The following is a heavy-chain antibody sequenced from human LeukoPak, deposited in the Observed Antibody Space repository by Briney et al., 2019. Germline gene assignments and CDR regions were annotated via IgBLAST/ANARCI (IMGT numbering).Heavy chain of an antibody. CDR1: GDIFSNYG. CDR3: ARVRYCSNTSCPDFDY. Sequence: GASVKVSCKASGDIFSNYGISWVRQAPGQGLEWMGGIIPIFGTAKNAQKFQGRVTMTRDTSTSTVYMELSSLRSEDTALYYCARVRYCSNTSCPDFDYWGQGTLVTVSS. CDR2: IIPIFGTA. V-gene: IGHV1-69*05. D-gene: IGHD2-2*01. J-gene: IGHJ4*02.